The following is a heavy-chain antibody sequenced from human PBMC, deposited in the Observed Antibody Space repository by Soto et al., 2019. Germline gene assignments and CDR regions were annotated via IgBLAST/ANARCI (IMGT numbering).Heavy chain of an antibody. Sequence: QVQLVESGGGLVKPGESLRLSCAASGFTFSDYYMSWIRQAPGKGLEWVSYISSSGSTIYYADSVKGRFTISRDNAKNSLYLQMNSLRAEDTAVYYCERFRSDDFWSGYLVDYWGQGTLVTVSS. CDR1: GFTFSDYY. CDR3: ERFRSDDFWSGYLVDY. CDR2: ISSSGSTI. D-gene: IGHD3-3*01. J-gene: IGHJ4*02. V-gene: IGHV3-11*01.